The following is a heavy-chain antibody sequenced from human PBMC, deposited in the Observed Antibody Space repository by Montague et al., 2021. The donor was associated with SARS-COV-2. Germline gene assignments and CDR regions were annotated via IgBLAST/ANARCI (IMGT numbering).Heavy chain of an antibody. CDR1: GDSVVGHRGG. CDR3: AREGTVPGPRGIYFDD. J-gene: IGHJ4*02. D-gene: IGHD1-1*01. Sequence: CAISGDSVVGHRGGSDWHTSELSALVELVCRLHYRTKRYTDYAPSVKTRITITPDTSNNQFSLHLNSVTPGDTAVYYCAREGTVPGPRGIYFDDWGQGTLVTVSS. CDR2: LHYRTKRYT. V-gene: IGHV6-1*01.